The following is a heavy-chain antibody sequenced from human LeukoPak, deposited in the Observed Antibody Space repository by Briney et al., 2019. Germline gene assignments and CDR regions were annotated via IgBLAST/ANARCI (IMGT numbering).Heavy chain of an antibody. D-gene: IGHD2-21*01. CDR1: GGSFSGYY. CDR2: INHSGST. V-gene: IGHV4-34*01. Sequence: SETLSLTCAVYGGSFSGYYWSWIRQPPGKGLEWIGEINHSGSTNYNPSLKSRVTISVDTSKNQFSLKLSSVTAADTAVYYCARGRYCGGDCYYIMDYWGQGTLVTVSS. J-gene: IGHJ4*02. CDR3: ARGRYCGGDCYYIMDY.